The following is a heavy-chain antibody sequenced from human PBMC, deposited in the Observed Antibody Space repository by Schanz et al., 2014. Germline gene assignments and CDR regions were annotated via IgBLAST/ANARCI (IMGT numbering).Heavy chain of an antibody. CDR3: ARDVYRSGRPFDL. Sequence: QVHLVESGGGVVQPGRSLRLSCAASGFTFSSYPMHWVRQAPGKGLEWVALISYDGINKYYADSVRGRFTISRDSSKNTLFLQMNSLRAEDTAIYFCARDVYRSGRPFDLWGQGTLVTVSS. CDR2: ISYDGINK. D-gene: IGHD5-18*01. J-gene: IGHJ5*02. V-gene: IGHV3-30*14. CDR1: GFTFSSYP.